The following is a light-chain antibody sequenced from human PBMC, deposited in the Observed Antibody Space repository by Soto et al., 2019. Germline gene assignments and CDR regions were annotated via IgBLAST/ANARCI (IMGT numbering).Light chain of an antibody. CDR3: QAWDSSTAIV. CDR2: QDN. CDR1: KLGDKS. Sequence: SYELTQPPSVSVSPGQTASITCSGDKLGDKSASWYQQKPGQSPLLVIYQDNRRPSGIPARFSGSNSGNTATLTISGTQAMDEADYYCQAWDSSTAIVFGTGTKVTVL. V-gene: IGLV3-1*01. J-gene: IGLJ1*01.